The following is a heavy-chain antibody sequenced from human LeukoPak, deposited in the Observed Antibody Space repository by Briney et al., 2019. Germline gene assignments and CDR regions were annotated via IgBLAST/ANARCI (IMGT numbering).Heavy chain of an antibody. CDR3: ARSPVVTPGHYYYSSMDV. CDR1: GFTFSSYA. CDR2: ISSNGGST. J-gene: IGHJ6*03. D-gene: IGHD4-23*01. Sequence: PGGSLRLSCAASGFTFSSYAMHWVRQAPGKGLEYVSAISSNGGSTYYANSVKGRFTISRDNSKNTLYLQMGSLRAEDMAVYYCARSPVVTPGHYYYSSMDVWGKGPTVTVPS. V-gene: IGHV3-64*01.